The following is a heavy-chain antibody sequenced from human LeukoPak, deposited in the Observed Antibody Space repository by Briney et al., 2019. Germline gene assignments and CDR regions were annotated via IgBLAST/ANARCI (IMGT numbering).Heavy chain of an antibody. Sequence: GGSLRLSCAASGFTFSSYAMHWVRQAPGKRLEWVAVISYDGSNKYYADSVKGRFTISRDNSKNTLYLQMNSLRAEDTAVYYCARDRDTAMVDWGQGTLVTVSS. J-gene: IGHJ4*02. CDR2: ISYDGSNK. D-gene: IGHD5-18*01. CDR3: ARDRDTAMVD. CDR1: GFTFSSYA. V-gene: IGHV3-30*04.